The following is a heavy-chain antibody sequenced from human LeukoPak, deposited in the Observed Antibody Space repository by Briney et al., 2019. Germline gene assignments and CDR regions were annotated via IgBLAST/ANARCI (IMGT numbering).Heavy chain of an antibody. J-gene: IGHJ4*02. D-gene: IGHD6-13*01. CDR1: GYNFTNYW. Sequence: GESLKISCKGSGYNFTNYWIGWVRQMPGKGLEWMGIIYPGDSDTRYSPSFQGQVIISVDKSINTAYLQWSSLKASDTAMYYCARGGYSSTWYFLDYWGQGTLVTVSS. CDR2: IYPGDSDT. V-gene: IGHV5-51*01. CDR3: ARGGYSSTWYFLDY.